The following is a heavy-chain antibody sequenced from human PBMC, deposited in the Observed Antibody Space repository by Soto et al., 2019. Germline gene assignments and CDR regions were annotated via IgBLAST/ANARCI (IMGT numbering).Heavy chain of an antibody. Sequence: QVQLVQSGAEVKKPGSSVKVSCKASGGTFSSYAISWVRQAPGQGLEWMGGIIPIFGTANYAQKFQGRVTITADESTSTAYMELSSLRSEDTAVYYCARDSLHPHCSSTSCYTRWFDPWGQGTLVTVSS. J-gene: IGHJ5*02. CDR1: GGTFSSYA. CDR3: ARDSLHPHCSSTSCYTRWFDP. CDR2: IIPIFGTA. V-gene: IGHV1-69*01. D-gene: IGHD2-2*02.